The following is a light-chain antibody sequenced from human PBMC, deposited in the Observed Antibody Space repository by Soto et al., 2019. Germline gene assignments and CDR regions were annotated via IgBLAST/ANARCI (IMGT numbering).Light chain of an antibody. CDR3: GSYVGSKSFV. Sequence: QSALTQPRSVSGSPGQSVTISCTGTSSDVGGYNYVSWYQQHPDKAPKLMIYDVSKRPSGVPDRFSGSKSGNTASLTISGLQAEDEADYYCGSYVGSKSFVFGGGTKLTVL. J-gene: IGLJ3*02. CDR2: DVS. CDR1: SSDVGGYNY. V-gene: IGLV2-11*01.